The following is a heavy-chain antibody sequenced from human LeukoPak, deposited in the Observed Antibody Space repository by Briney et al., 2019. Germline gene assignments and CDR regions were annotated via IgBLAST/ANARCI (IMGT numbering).Heavy chain of an antibody. CDR1: GGSFSGYY. CDR2: INHSGST. Sequence: SETLSLTCAVYGGSFSGYYWSWIRQPPGKGLEWIGEINHSGSTNYNPSLKSRVTISVDTSKNQFSLKLSSVTAADTAVYYCARRRAYYYGMDVWGQGTTVTVSS. V-gene: IGHV4-34*01. J-gene: IGHJ6*02. CDR3: ARRRAYYYGMDV.